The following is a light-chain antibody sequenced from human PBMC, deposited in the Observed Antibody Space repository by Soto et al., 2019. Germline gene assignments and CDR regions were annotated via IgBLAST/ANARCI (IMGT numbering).Light chain of an antibody. V-gene: IGLV2-14*01. Sequence: QSVLTHPASVSGSPGQSITIACTGTSTHVGGYNYVSWYQQHPGKAPKLMIYEVSNRPSGVSDRFSGSKSGITASLTISGLQTEDEADYYCISYTDRQSYLFGTGTKVTV. CDR3: ISYTDRQSYL. J-gene: IGLJ1*01. CDR2: EVS. CDR1: STHVGGYNY.